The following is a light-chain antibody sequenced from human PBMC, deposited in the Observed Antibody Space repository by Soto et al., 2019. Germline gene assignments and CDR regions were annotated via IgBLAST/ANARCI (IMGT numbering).Light chain of an antibody. CDR2: KAS. CDR1: QSISSW. J-gene: IGKJ2*02. V-gene: IGKV1-5*03. CDR3: RHFSGHSRT. Sequence: DIQMTQSPSTLSASVGDRVTITCRASQSISSWLAWYQQKPGRAPDFLIYKASSLESGVPSRFFGSGSGTDFTLSGFFGSGSGTDFTLTISTLQPDDFAPYYCRHFSGHSRTFGQGTKLEIK.